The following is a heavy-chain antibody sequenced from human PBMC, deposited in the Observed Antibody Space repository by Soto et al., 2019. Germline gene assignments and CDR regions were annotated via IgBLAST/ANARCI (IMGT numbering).Heavy chain of an antibody. V-gene: IGHV4-34*01. J-gene: IGHJ4*02. D-gene: IGHD3-10*02. Sequence: SETLSLTCAVYGGSFSGYYWSWIRQPPGKGLEWIGEINHSGSTNYNPSLKSRVTISVDTSKNQFSLKLSSVTAADTAVYYCARGGANVQWRWIQYSGEVFDYWGQGPLVTVSS. CDR1: GGSFSGYY. CDR2: INHSGST. CDR3: ARGGANVQWRWIQYSGEVFDY.